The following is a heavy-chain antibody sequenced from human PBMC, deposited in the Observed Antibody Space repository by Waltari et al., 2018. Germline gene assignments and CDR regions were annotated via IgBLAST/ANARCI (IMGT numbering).Heavy chain of an antibody. J-gene: IGHJ3*02. D-gene: IGHD6-19*01. CDR1: GGTFSSYA. CDR3: ARGHGWFLEVDAFDI. Sequence: QVQLVQSGAEVKKPGSSVKVSCKASGGTFSSYAISWVRQAPGHGLEWIGRIIPIFSTANYAQKFQGRVTITADKSTSTAYMELSSLRSEDTAVYYCARGHGWFLEVDAFDIWGQGTMVTVSS. V-gene: IGHV1-69*08. CDR2: IIPIFSTA.